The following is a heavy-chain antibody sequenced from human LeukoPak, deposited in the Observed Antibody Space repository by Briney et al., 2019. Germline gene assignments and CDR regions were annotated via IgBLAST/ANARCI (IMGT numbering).Heavy chain of an antibody. CDR3: ARGPTMFAY. V-gene: IGHV4-30-4*01. D-gene: IGHD4/OR15-4a*01. CDR2: IYYSGST. Sequence: SQTLSLTCTVSGGSISSGAYYWSWIRQPPGKGLEWIGYIYYSGSTYYNPSLKSRVTISVDTTKNQFSLKLRSVTAADTAVYYCARGPTMFAYWGQGTLVTVSS. J-gene: IGHJ4*02. CDR1: GGSISSGAYY.